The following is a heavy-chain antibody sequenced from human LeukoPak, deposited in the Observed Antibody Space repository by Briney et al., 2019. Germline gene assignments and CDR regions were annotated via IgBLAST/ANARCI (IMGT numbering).Heavy chain of an antibody. J-gene: IGHJ3*02. CDR2: ISSSGSTI. CDR3: ARASDAFDI. V-gene: IGHV3-11*04. CDR1: GGSFSGYY. Sequence: PSETLSLTCAVYGGSFSGYYWSWIRQPPGKGLEWVSYISSSGSTIYYADSVKGRFTISRDNAKNSLYLQMNSLRAEDTAVYYCARASDAFDIWGQGTMVTVSS.